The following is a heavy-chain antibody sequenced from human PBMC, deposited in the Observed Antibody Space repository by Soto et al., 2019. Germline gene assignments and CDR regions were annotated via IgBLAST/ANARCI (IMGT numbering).Heavy chain of an antibody. Sequence: PGGSLRLSCAASGFTFSSYAMHWVRQAPGKGLEWVAVIWYDGSNKYYADSVKGRFTISRDNSKNTLYLQMNSLRAEDTAVYYCARDIAAAGHWFDPWGQGTLVTVSS. J-gene: IGHJ5*02. CDR3: ARDIAAAGHWFDP. CDR2: IWYDGSNK. D-gene: IGHD6-13*01. CDR1: GFTFSSYA. V-gene: IGHV3-33*08.